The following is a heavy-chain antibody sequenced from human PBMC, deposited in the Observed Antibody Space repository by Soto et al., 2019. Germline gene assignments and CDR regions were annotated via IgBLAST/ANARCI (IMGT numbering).Heavy chain of an antibody. CDR3: ARGQEGVVATH. CDR1: GGSLSGYY. J-gene: IGHJ4*02. CDR2: IKDGGRT. D-gene: IGHD5-12*01. Sequence: QVQLQQWGAGLLKPSETLSLNCAVNGGSLSGYYWSWIRQPPGKGLEWIGEIKDGGRTNYSPSLKRRATLSSDTPNNQFSLRLYSGTAADTGVYYCARGQEGVVATHWDQGTLVTVSS. V-gene: IGHV4-34*01.